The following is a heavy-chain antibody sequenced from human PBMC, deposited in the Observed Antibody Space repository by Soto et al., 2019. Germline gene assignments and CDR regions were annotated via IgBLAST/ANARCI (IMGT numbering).Heavy chain of an antibody. CDR2: INHSGST. D-gene: IGHD1-26*01. J-gene: IGHJ3*02. CDR1: DGYFSGYY. CDR3: ASGGPKHELVGATIAAFDI. V-gene: IGHV4-34*01. Sequence: SETLSLTCAVYDGYFSGYYWSWIRQPPGKGLEWIGEINHSGSTNYNPSLKSRVTISVDTSKNQFSLKLSSVTAADTAVYYCASGGPKHELVGATIAAFDIWGQGTMVTVSS.